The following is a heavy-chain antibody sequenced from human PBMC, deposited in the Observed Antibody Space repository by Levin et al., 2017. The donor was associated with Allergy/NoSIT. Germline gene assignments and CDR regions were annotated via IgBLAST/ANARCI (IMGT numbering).Heavy chain of an antibody. CDR3: ARPMKGEYSGYADWYFDL. CDR2: IIPIFGTA. J-gene: IGHJ2*01. Sequence: ASVKVSCKASGGTFSSYAISWVRQAPGQGLEWMGGIIPIFGTANYAQKFQGGVTITADESTSTAYMELSSLRSEDTAVYYCARPMKGEYSGYADWYFDLWGRGTLVTVSS. V-gene: IGHV1-69*13. CDR1: GGTFSSYA. D-gene: IGHD5-12*01.